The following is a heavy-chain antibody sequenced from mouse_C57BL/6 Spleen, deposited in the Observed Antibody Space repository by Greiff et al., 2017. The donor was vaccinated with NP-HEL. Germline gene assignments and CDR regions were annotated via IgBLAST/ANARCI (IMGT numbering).Heavy chain of an antibody. Sequence: QVQLQQSGAELVRPGTSVKVSCKASGYAFTNYLIEWVKQRPGQGLEWIGVLNPGSGGTNYNEKFKGKATLTADKSSSTAYMQLSSLTSEDSAVYFCARSTNVTTGDWYFDVWGTGTTVTVSS. D-gene: IGHD2-2*01. CDR2: LNPGSGGT. J-gene: IGHJ1*03. V-gene: IGHV1-54*01. CDR1: GYAFTNYL. CDR3: ARSTNVTTGDWYFDV.